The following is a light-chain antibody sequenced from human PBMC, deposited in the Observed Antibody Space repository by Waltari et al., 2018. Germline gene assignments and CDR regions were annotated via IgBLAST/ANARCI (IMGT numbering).Light chain of an antibody. V-gene: IGLV1-36*01. CDR1: RSNIGNNA. CDR2: YDD. J-gene: IGLJ3*02. CDR3: ATWDNTLSGWV. Sequence: VAISCSGSRSNIGNNAVNWYLQVPGKAPKLLIYYDDLLPSGVSDRFSGSRSGTSASLAISGLQSEDEGDYYCATWDNTLSGWVFGGGTRLTVL.